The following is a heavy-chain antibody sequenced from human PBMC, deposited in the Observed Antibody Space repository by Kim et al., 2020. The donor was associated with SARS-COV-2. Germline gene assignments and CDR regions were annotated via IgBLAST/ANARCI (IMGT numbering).Heavy chain of an antibody. J-gene: IGHJ3*02. D-gene: IGHD1-7*01. CDR3: ARAGWELDAFDI. CDR2: ISTSSYTI. Sequence: GGSLRLSCAASGFTFSEYYMSWIRQPPGKGLEWVSYISTSSYTIVYGDSVKGRFTSSRDNAKNSLYLQMNSLRAEDTAVYYCARAGWELDAFDILGQGTMVTVSS. CDR1: GFTFSEYY. V-gene: IGHV3-11*01.